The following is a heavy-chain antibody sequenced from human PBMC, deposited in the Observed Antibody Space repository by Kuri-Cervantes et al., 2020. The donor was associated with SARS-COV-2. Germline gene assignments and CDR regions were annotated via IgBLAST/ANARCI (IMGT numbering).Heavy chain of an antibody. D-gene: IGHD1-14*01. J-gene: IGHJ4*02. CDR1: GFTFGSYE. CDR2: ISSSGSTI. V-gene: IGHV3-48*03. Sequence: GGSLRLSCAASGFTFGSYEMNWVRQAPGKGLEWVSYISSSGSTIYYADSVKGRFTISRDNAKNTLFLQMSNLRADDTAVYYCAREREVSGDFWGQGTLVTVSS. CDR3: AREREVSGDF.